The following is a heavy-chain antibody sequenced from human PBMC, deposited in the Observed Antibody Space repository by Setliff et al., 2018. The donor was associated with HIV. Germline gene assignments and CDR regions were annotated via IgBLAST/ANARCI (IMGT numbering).Heavy chain of an antibody. Sequence: SETLSLTCTVSGDSVSRSNYYWAWIRQPPGKGPEWIGSIDYNEITYYNPPLKSRVTLSVDTPKNQFSLYLSSVTASDTAVYYCASLFRLSGFWISFLPDYWGQGILVTVSS. CDR3: ASLFRLSGFWISFLPDY. CDR1: GDSVSRSNYY. D-gene: IGHD3-3*01. V-gene: IGHV4-39*01. CDR2: IDYNEIT. J-gene: IGHJ4*02.